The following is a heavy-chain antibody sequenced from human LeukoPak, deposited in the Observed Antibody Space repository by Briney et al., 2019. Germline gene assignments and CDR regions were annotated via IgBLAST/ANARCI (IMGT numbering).Heavy chain of an antibody. CDR1: GFTFSGYG. V-gene: IGHV3-30*18. D-gene: IGHD3-22*01. CDR3: AKDYYESSGYYKDSFDY. CDR2: ISYDGSNK. Sequence: GGSLRLSCSASGFTFSGYGMHWVRQAPGKGLEWVAVISYDGSNKYYADSVKGRFTISRDNSKNTLYLQMNSLRAEDTAVYYCAKDYYESSGYYKDSFDYWGQGTLVTVSS. J-gene: IGHJ4*02.